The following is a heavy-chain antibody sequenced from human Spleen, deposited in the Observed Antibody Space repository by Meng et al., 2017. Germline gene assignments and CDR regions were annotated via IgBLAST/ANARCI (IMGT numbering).Heavy chain of an antibody. V-gene: IGHV4-34*01. CDR1: GGSFSDYY. CDR2: INHSGST. J-gene: IGHJ4*02. D-gene: IGHD4-11*01. CDR3: ARGPTTMAHDFDY. Sequence: QVQLHQWGAGLLKPSETLSLTCAVSGGSFSDYYWSWIRQPPGKGLEWIGEINHSGSTNYNPSLESRATISVDTSQNNLSLKLSSVTAADSAVYYCARGPTTMAHDFDYWGQGTLVTVSS.